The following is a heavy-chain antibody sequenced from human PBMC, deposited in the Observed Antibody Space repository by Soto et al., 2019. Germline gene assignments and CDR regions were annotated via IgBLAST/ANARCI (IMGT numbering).Heavy chain of an antibody. D-gene: IGHD2-15*01. CDR1: GFTFSRYG. CDR2: IWYDGSNK. CDR3: AREGCSGGSCYPIGE. V-gene: IGHV3-33*01. J-gene: IGHJ4*02. Sequence: QVQLVESGGGVVQPGRSLRLSCAASGFTFSRYGMHWVRQAAGKGLEWVAVIWYDGSNKYYAESVKGRFTITRNNSKNTLYLQMNSLRADDTAVYYCAREGCSGGSCYPIGEWGQGTLVTVSS.